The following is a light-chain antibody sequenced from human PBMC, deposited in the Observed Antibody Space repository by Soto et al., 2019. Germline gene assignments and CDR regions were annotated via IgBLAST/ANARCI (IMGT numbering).Light chain of an antibody. CDR1: KNDIGVYDF. J-gene: IGLJ1*01. CDR3: KSYAGSNTYV. V-gene: IGLV2-8*01. Sequence: QSVLTQPPSASGSPGQSVTISCTGTKNDIGVYDFVSWYQHHPGKAPRLIIYEVVQRPSGVPDRFSGSKSGNTAALTVFGLQAADEADYFCKSYAGSNTYVFGSGTRSPS. CDR2: EVV.